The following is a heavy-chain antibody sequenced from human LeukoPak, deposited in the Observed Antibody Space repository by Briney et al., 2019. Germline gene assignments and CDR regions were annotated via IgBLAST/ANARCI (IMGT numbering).Heavy chain of an antibody. CDR1: GFTFSSYT. Sequence: GGSLRLSCTASGFTFSSYTMSWVRQAPGKGLKWVSTITTGGPNTYYADSVKGRFTVSRDDSKNTLYLQMNSLGAEDTAVYYCAKDGGLWVSAHWGDSWGRGTLVTVSS. D-gene: IGHD7-27*01. V-gene: IGHV3-23*01. CDR3: AKDGGLWVSAHWGDS. J-gene: IGHJ4*02. CDR2: ITTGGPNT.